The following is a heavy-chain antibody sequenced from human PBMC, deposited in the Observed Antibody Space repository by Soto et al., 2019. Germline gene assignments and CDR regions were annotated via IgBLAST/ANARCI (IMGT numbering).Heavy chain of an antibody. CDR3: ASSTMGGDGALEV. J-gene: IGHJ3*01. D-gene: IGHD3-10*01. Sequence: QVQLMKSGAEVKQPGASVIVYCKASGYTFTNYYMHWVRQVPGQGLEWMGIINPSGGRPAHEQNFRGSLTMSSDTSTTTIYMKLNSRKSEATAVYFCASSTMGGDGALEVLGKGTMVTVSS. CDR1: GYTFTNYY. V-gene: IGHV1-46*03. CDR2: INPSGGRP.